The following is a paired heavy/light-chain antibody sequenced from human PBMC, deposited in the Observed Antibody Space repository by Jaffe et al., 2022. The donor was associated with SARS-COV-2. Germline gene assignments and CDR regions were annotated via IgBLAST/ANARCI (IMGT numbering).Heavy chain of an antibody. Sequence: EVQLVESGGASVQRGGSLRLSCEASGFTFSACAMAWVRRAPVKGLEWVSGISDSGDSTNYADSVKGRFTISRDNSKNTLYLQMSSLRVEDTAVYYCAKKSGALWYRELDYWGQGTLVTVSS. CDR3: AKKSGALWYRELDY. CDR2: ISDSGDST. V-gene: IGHV3-23*04. D-gene: IGHD6-13*01. CDR1: GFTFSACA. J-gene: IGHJ4*02.
Light chain of an antibody. Sequence: QSALTQPPSASGSPGQSVTISCTGTSSDVGGYNLVSWYQHHPDKAPKLIIYEVNRRPSGVPDRFSGSKSGNTASLTVSGLQTDDEADYYCSSYSGSNWVFGGGTKLTVL. V-gene: IGLV2-8*01. CDR1: SSDVGGYNL. CDR3: SSYSGSNWV. CDR2: EVN. J-gene: IGLJ3*02.